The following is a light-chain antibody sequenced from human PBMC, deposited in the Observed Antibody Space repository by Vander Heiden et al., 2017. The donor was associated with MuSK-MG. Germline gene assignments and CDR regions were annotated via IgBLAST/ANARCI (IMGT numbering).Light chain of an antibody. V-gene: IGKV1-5*03. CDR2: KAS. Sequence: DIQMTQSPSTLSASVGDRVTITCRASQSVSIWLAWYQQKPGKAPNLLIYKASTLQSGVPSRFSGSGSGTEFTLTISSLQPDDFATYYCQQYNSNAWMFGQGTKVEIK. J-gene: IGKJ1*01. CDR1: QSVSIW. CDR3: QQYNSNAWM.